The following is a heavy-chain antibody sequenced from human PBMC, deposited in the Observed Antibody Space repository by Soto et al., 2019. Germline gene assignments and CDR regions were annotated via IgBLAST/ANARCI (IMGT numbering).Heavy chain of an antibody. CDR2: IIPIFGTA. J-gene: IGHJ6*02. Sequence: ASVKVSCKASGDTFSSYAISWVRQAPGQGLEWMGGIIPIFGTANYAQKFQGRVTITADESTSTAYMELSSLRSGDTAVYYCARSCTNGVCYTNPYYYYGMDVWGQGTTVTVSS. CDR3: ARSCTNGVCYTNPYYYYGMDV. V-gene: IGHV1-69*13. D-gene: IGHD2-8*01. CDR1: GDTFSSYA.